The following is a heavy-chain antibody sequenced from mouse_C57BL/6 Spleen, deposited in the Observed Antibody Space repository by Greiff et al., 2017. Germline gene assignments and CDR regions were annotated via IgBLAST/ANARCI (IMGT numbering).Heavy chain of an antibody. Sequence: QVQLQQPGAELVRPGTSVKLSCKASGYTFTSYWMHWVKQRPGQGLEWIGVIDPSDSYTNYNQKFKGKATLTVDTSSSTAYMQLSSLTSEDSAVYYWARDYYGSSYWFAYWGQGTLVTVSA. J-gene: IGHJ3*01. D-gene: IGHD1-1*01. CDR1: GYTFTSYW. V-gene: IGHV1-59*01. CDR3: ARDYYGSSYWFAY. CDR2: IDPSDSYT.